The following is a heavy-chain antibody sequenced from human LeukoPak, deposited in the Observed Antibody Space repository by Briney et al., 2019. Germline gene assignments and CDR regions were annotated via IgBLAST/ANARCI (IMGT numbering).Heavy chain of an antibody. V-gene: IGHV3-30*02. Sequence: GGSLRLSCAASGFTFSSYGMHWVRQAPGKGLEGVAFIRYDGSNKYYADSVKGRFTISRDNSKNTLYLQMNSLRAEDTAVYYCAKDPEAYGYYYYMDVWGKGTTVTVSS. D-gene: IGHD3-16*01. CDR3: AKDPEAYGYYYYMDV. CDR1: GFTFSSYG. J-gene: IGHJ6*03. CDR2: IRYDGSNK.